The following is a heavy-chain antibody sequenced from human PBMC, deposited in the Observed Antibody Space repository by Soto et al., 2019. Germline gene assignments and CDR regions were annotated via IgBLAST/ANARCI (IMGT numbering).Heavy chain of an antibody. CDR2: IYPGDSDT. CDR1: GYSFTSYW. D-gene: IGHD3-3*01. V-gene: IGHV5-51*01. J-gene: IGHJ6*02. CDR3: ARSLEYYYYGMDV. Sequence: GESLKISCKGSGYSFTSYWIGWVRQMPGKGLEWMGIIYPGDSDTRYSPSFQGQVTISADKSISTAYLQWSSLKASDTAMYYWARSLEYYYYGMDVWGQGTTVTVAS.